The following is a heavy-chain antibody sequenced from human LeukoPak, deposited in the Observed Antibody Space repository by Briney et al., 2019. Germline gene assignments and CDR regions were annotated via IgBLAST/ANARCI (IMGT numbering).Heavy chain of an antibody. V-gene: IGHV3-23*01. D-gene: IGHD6-19*01. Sequence: AGGSLRLSCAASGFTFSSYAMSWVRQAPGKGLEWVSVISGSGGSTYYADSVKGRFTISRDNSKNTLYLQMNSLRAEDTAVYYCAKDSEQWLVVDYFDYWGQGTLVTVSS. CDR2: ISGSGGST. CDR3: AKDSEQWLVVDYFDY. J-gene: IGHJ4*02. CDR1: GFTFSSYA.